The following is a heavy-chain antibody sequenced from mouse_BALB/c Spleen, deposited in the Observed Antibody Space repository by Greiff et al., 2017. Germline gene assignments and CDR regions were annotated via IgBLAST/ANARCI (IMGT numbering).Heavy chain of an antibody. CDR2: IWSDGST. J-gene: IGHJ4*01. CDR3: ARGDGYYKGYAMDY. V-gene: IGHV2-6-2*01. Sequence: VMLVESGPDLVAPSQSLSITCTVSGFSLTSYGVHWVRQPPGKGLEWLVVIWSDGSTTYNSALKSRLSISKDNSKSQVFFKMNSLQADDTAIYYCARGDGYYKGYAMDYWGQGTSVTVSS. CDR1: GFSLTSYG. D-gene: IGHD2-3*01.